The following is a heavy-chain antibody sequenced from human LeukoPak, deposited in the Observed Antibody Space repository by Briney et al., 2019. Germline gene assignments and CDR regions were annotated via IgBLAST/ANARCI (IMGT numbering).Heavy chain of an antibody. D-gene: IGHD1-26*01. J-gene: IGHJ4*02. CDR2: INWNGGST. CDR3: ASGGIYYGAAFDF. Sequence: GGSLRLSCAASGFSFDEYGMSWVRQAPGKGLEWVSGINWNGGSTGYADSVKGRFTISRDNAKNSLYLQMNSLRAEDTALYYCASGGIYYGAAFDFWGQGTRVSVSS. CDR1: GFSFDEYG. V-gene: IGHV3-20*04.